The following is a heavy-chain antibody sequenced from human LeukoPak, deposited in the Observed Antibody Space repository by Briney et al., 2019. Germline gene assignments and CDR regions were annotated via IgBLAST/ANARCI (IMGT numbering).Heavy chain of an antibody. CDR2: ISGSGGST. CDR1: GFTFSSYA. CDR3: ARRCSSTSCYSLGGIVDY. D-gene: IGHD2-2*02. Sequence: GSLRLSCAASGFTFSSYAMSWVRQAPGKGLEWVSAISGSGGSTYYADSVKGRFTISRDNSKNTLYLQMNSLRAEDTAVYYCARRCSSTSCYSLGGIVDYWGQGTLVTVSS. J-gene: IGHJ4*02. V-gene: IGHV3-23*01.